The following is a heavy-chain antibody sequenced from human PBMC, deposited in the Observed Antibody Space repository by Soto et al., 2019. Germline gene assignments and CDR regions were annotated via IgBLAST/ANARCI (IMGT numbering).Heavy chain of an antibody. D-gene: IGHD6-19*01. CDR1: GFTVSSNY. V-gene: IGHV3-53*01. J-gene: IGHJ4*02. Sequence: EVQLVESVGGLIHPWGSLRLSCAAAGFTVSSNYMSWVRQAPGKGLEWVSIIYSGGSTYYADSVKGRFTISRDTSKSTLYLQMSSLRVEDTAVYYCATDSSGYSSGWYNYWGQGTLVTVSS. CDR3: ATDSSGYSSGWYNY. CDR2: IYSGGST.